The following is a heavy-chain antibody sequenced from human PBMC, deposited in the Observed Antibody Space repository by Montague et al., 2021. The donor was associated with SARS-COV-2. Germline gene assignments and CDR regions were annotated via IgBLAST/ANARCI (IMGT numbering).Heavy chain of an antibody. CDR2: INSDGSST. V-gene: IGHV3-74*01. Sequence: SLRLSCAASGFTFSSYWMHLVRQAPVKGLVLVSRINSDGSSTSYADSVKGRFTISRDNAKNTLYLQMDSLRAEDTTVYYCTMIAGVFDYWGQGTMVTVSS. CDR3: TMIAGVFDY. CDR1: GFTFSSYW. J-gene: IGHJ4*02. D-gene: IGHD3-22*01.